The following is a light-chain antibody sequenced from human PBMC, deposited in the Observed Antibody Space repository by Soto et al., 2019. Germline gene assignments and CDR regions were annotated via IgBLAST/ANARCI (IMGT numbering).Light chain of an antibody. J-gene: IGKJ1*01. CDR1: QIISSY. V-gene: IGKV1-5*01. Sequence: DIQMTQSPSSLSASVGDRVTITCRASQIISSYLNWYQHKPGKAPKLLIYSASSLQSGVPSRFSGSESGTEFTLTISSVQPNDFASYYSQQYNSYSPWTFGRGIKVDI. CDR2: SAS. CDR3: QQYNSYSPWT.